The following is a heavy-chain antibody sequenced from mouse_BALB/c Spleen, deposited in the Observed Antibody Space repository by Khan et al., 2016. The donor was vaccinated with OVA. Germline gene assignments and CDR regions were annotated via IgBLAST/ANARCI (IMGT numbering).Heavy chain of an antibody. Sequence: VELVESGPGLVQPSQSLSITCTVSGFSLTDYGLHWVRQSPGKGLEWLGVLWSGGSTDYNAAFISRLSINKDNSKSQVFLRMNSLQANDTAIYYCARTYFSNGNYGDYYAMDYWGQGTSVTGSS. D-gene: IGHD2-1*01. CDR1: GFSLTDYG. CDR2: LWSGGST. CDR3: ARTYFSNGNYGDYYAMDY. V-gene: IGHV2-2*02. J-gene: IGHJ4*01.